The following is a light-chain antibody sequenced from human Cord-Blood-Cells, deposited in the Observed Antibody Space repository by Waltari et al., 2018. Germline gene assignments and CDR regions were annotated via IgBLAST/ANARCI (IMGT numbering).Light chain of an antibody. CDR3: SSYTSSSTYV. V-gene: IGLV2-14*03. CDR2: DVS. CDR1: SSDVGGYNY. J-gene: IGLJ1*01. Sequence: QSALPQPASVSGSPGQSTTISCTGPSSDVGGYNYVSWYQQHPGKAPKLMIYDVSNRPSGVSNRFSGSKSGNTASLTISGLQAEDEADYYCSSYTSSSTYVFGTGTKVTVL.